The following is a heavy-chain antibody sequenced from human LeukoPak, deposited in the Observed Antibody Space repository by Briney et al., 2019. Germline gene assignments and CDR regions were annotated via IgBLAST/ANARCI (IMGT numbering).Heavy chain of an antibody. V-gene: IGHV3-23*01. CDR2: ITGGGDST. Sequence: TGGSLRLSCGASGFTFSTYAMIWVRQAPGKGLEWVSAITGGGDSTYYADSVKGRFTISRDNSKSTLYLQMNSLRAEETAVYFCAKDRTYYYGSSGYFTYWGREPWSPSPQ. D-gene: IGHD3-22*01. J-gene: IGHJ4*02. CDR3: AKDRTYYYGSSGYFTY. CDR1: GFTFSTYA.